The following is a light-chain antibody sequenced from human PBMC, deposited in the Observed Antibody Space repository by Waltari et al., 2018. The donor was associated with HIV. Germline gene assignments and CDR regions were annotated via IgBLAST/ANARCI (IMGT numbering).Light chain of an antibody. Sequence: AIQMTQSPSSLSASVGDRVTITCRASQGIGHDLGWYQQKPVKAPKLLIYATSNLHSGVPSRFSGSGADTNFTLTINSLQPDDFATYFCLQTHSYTLTFGGGTNV. J-gene: IGKJ4*01. CDR1: QGIGHD. CDR3: LQTHSYTLT. CDR2: ATS. V-gene: IGKV1-6*01.